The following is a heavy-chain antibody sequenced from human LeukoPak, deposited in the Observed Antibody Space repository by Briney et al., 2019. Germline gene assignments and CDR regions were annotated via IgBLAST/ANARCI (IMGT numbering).Heavy chain of an antibody. CDR1: GYTFTGYY. J-gene: IGHJ4*02. CDR2: INPNSGGT. CDR3: ARRRAPPITYSSGWYYFDY. Sequence: GASVKVSCKASGYTFTGYYMHWVRQAPGQGLEWMGWINPNSGGTNYAQKFQGRVTMTGDTSISTAYMELSRLRSDDTAVYYCARRRAPPITYSSGWYYFDYWGQGTLVTVSS. V-gene: IGHV1-2*02. D-gene: IGHD6-19*01.